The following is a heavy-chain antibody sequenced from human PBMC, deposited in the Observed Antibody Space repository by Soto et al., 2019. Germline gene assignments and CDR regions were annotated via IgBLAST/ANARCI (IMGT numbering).Heavy chain of an antibody. V-gene: IGHV1-8*01. CDR3: AAELYSGGRCCSFDI. CDR1: GYTFTSYD. Sequence: ASVKVSCKASGYTFTSYDINWVRQATGQGLEWMGWMNPNGNTGYAQKFQGRVTMTRNTSISTAYMELSSLRSEDTAVYYCAAELYSGGRCCSFDIWGQGTMVTVSS. D-gene: IGHD2-15*01. CDR2: MNPNGNT. J-gene: IGHJ3*02.